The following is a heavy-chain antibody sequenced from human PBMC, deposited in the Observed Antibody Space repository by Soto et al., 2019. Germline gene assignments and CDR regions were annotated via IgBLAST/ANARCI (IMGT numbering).Heavy chain of an antibody. J-gene: IGHJ6*02. V-gene: IGHV3-21*03. CDR2: ISSSSSYI. Sequence: PGGSLSLSCAASGFTFNSYSMNWVRQAPGKGLEWVSSISSSSSYIYYADSVKGRFTISRDNSKNTLYLQMNSLKTEDTAVYYCTTGVTSRGMDVWGQGTTVTVSS. CDR3: TTGVTSRGMDV. D-gene: IGHD2-21*02. CDR1: GFTFNSYS.